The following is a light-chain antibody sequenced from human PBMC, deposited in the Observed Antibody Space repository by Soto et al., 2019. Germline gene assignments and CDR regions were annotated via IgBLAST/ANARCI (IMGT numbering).Light chain of an antibody. CDR2: ENN. V-gene: IGLV1-51*02. J-gene: IGLJ2*01. CDR3: GTWDSSLSAAV. CDR1: SSNIGNNY. Sequence: QSVLTQPPSVSAAPGQKVTISCSGSSSNIGNNYVSWYQQLPGTAPKLLIYENNKRPSGIPDRFSGSKSGTSATLGITGLQTGDEADYYCGTWDSSLSAAVFGGGTQLTXL.